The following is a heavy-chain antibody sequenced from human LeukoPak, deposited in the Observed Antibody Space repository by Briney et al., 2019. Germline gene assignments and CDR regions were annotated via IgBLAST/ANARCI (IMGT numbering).Heavy chain of an antibody. CDR2: IYGGGST. CDR3: AKEGNNYGSGSYRGIDY. D-gene: IGHD3-10*01. V-gene: IGHV3-66*01. CDR1: GFSASKNY. J-gene: IGHJ4*02. Sequence: GGPLRLSCAASGFSASKNYLTGSRKPPGKGLEGLSVIYGGGSTFYADSVKGRFTISRDDSKNTLYLQMNSLRADDTAMYYCAKEGNNYGSGSYRGIDYWGRGSLVIVSS.